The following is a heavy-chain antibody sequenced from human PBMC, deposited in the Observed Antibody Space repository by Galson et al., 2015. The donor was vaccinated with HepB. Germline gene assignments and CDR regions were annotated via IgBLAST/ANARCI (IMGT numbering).Heavy chain of an antibody. CDR3: ARHENDYNFHPRPPDY. Sequence: QSGAEVKKPGESLKISCKGSGYSFTTYWIAWMRQMPGRGLECMGIIYLGDSDTRYSPSFQGQVTISADNSISTSYLQWSSLKASDTAMYYCARHENDYNFHPRPPDYWGQGTLVTVSS. CDR1: GYSFTTYW. D-gene: IGHD5-24*01. J-gene: IGHJ4*02. V-gene: IGHV5-51*01. CDR2: IYLGDSDT.